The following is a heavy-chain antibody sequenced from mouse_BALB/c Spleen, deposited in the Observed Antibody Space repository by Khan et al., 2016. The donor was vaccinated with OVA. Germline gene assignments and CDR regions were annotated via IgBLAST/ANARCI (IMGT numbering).Heavy chain of an antibody. CDR2: INPSNGGT. Sequence: QVQLQQSGAELVKPGASVKLSCKASGYTFTSYYMYWVKQRPGQGLEWIGGINPSNGGTNFNEKFKSKATLTVDKSSSTAYMQLSSLTSEDSAFYYCTRRNWDYWYFDVWGAGTTVTVSS. D-gene: IGHD4-1*01. CDR1: GYTFTSYY. CDR3: TRRNWDYWYFDV. V-gene: IGHV1S81*02. J-gene: IGHJ1*01.